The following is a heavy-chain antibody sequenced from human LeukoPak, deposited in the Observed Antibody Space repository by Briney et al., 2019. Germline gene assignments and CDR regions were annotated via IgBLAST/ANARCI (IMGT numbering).Heavy chain of an antibody. Sequence: GASVKVSCKASGYTFTGYYMHWVRQAPGQGLEWMGCINPNSGGTNYAQKFQGRVTMTRDTSISTAYMELSRLRSDDTAVYYCARDLLLWFGELRYNWFDPWGQGTLVTVSS. D-gene: IGHD3-10*01. J-gene: IGHJ5*02. CDR3: ARDLLLWFGELRYNWFDP. CDR2: INPNSGGT. V-gene: IGHV1-2*02. CDR1: GYTFTGYY.